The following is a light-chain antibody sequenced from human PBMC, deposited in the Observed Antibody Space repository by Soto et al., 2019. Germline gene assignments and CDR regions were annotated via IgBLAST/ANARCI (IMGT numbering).Light chain of an antibody. J-gene: IGKJ1*01. V-gene: IGKV1-13*02. CDR3: QQYDTYSRT. Sequence: AIQMTQSPSSLSASVGDRITITCRASQGIESDLSWYQQKPGKAPKLLIYDASSLQSGVPSRFTGRGSGTEFTLTISSLQPDDFATYYCQQYDTYSRTFGQGTKVDI. CDR2: DAS. CDR1: QGIESD.